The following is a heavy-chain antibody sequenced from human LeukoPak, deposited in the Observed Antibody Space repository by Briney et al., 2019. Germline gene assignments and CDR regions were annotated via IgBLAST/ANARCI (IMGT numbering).Heavy chain of an antibody. D-gene: IGHD2-2*01. V-gene: IGHV4-4*07. Sequence: SETLSLTCTVSGESISSYYWSWFRLPAGTGLEWIGRIHTTGGTRYSPFLKSRITMSLDASKNQFTLKLTSVTAADTAVYYCARDLALGYCPSSDCSSPLFDYWGQGFLVTVSS. J-gene: IGHJ4*02. CDR2: IHTTGGT. CDR1: GESISSYY. CDR3: ARDLALGYCPSSDCSSPLFDY.